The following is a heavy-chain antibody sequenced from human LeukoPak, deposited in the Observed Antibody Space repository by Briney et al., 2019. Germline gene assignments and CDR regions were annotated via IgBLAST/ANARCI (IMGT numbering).Heavy chain of an antibody. D-gene: IGHD3-22*01. CDR2: MNPNSGNT. CDR1: GYTFTSYD. J-gene: IGHJ4*02. Sequence: ASMKVSCKASGYTFTSYDINWVRQATGQGLEWMGWMNPNSGNTGYAQKFQGRVTMTRNTSISTAYMELSSLRSEDTAVYYCARRYYYDSSHFDYWGQGTLVTVSS. CDR3: ARRYYYDSSHFDY. V-gene: IGHV1-8*01.